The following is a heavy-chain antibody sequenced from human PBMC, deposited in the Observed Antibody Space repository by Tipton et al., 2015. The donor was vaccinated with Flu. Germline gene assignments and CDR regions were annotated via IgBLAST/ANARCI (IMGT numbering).Heavy chain of an antibody. CDR1: GFTFSSYG. D-gene: IGHD1-26*01. CDR3: ARGGYSGKYYGMDV. Sequence: RSLRLSCAASGFTFSSYGMHWVRQAPGKGMEWMVVIWYDGNNKNYADSVKGRFTVSRDNSKNTLYLQMNSLRDEDTAVYYCARGGYSGKYYGMDVWGQGTTVTVSS. J-gene: IGHJ6*02. V-gene: IGHV3-33*01. CDR2: IWYDGNNK.